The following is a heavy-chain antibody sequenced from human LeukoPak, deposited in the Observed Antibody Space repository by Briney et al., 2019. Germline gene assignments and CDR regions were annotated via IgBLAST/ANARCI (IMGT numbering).Heavy chain of an antibody. Sequence: GGSLRLSCAASGFTFSSYWMHWARQAPGKGLVWVSRINSDGSSTSYADSVKGRFTIPRDNAKNTLYLQMNSLRAEDTALYYCARDLGQWLRSRRGLDYWGQGTLVSVSS. V-gene: IGHV3-74*01. CDR3: ARDLGQWLRSRRGLDY. D-gene: IGHD5-12*01. CDR2: INSDGSST. CDR1: GFTFSSYW. J-gene: IGHJ4*02.